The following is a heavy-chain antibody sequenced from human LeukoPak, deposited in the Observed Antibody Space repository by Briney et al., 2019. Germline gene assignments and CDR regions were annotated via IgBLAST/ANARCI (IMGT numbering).Heavy chain of an antibody. V-gene: IGHV3-23*01. D-gene: IGHD1-26*01. CDR1: GFTFSSYA. Sequence: PGGSLRLSCAASGFTFSSYAMSWVRQAPGKGPEWVSAISGSGGSTYYADSLKGRFTISRDNAKNSLYLQMNSLRAEDTAVYYCARAKELLADAFDIWGQGTMVTVSS. CDR2: ISGSGGST. J-gene: IGHJ3*02. CDR3: ARAKELLADAFDI.